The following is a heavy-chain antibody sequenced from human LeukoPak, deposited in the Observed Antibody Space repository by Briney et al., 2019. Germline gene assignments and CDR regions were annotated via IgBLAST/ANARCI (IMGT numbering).Heavy chain of an antibody. Sequence: PGGSLRLSCAASGFTFGDYAMHWVRQAPGKGLEWVSLISWECGSNYYADSVKGRFTISRDNSKNSLDLQMNNLRAEDTALYYCAKDGVVAALCDNWFDPWGQGTLVTVSS. J-gene: IGHJ5*02. CDR3: AKDGVVAALCDNWFDP. V-gene: IGHV3-43D*03. D-gene: IGHD2-15*01. CDR1: GFTFGDYA. CDR2: ISWECGSN.